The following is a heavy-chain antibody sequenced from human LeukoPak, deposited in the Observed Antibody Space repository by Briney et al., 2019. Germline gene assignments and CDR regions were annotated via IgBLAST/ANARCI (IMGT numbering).Heavy chain of an antibody. CDR2: ISSSSSYI. V-gene: IGHV3-21*01. CDR3: ARDSGGIVVVPAAIPAEDYYYMDV. J-gene: IGHJ6*03. CDR1: GFTFSSYS. D-gene: IGHD2-2*02. Sequence: PGGSLRLSCAASGFTFSSYSMDWVRQAPGKGLEWVSSISSSSSYIYYADSVKGRFTISRDNAKNSLYLQMNSLRAEDTAVYYCARDSGGIVVVPAAIPAEDYYYMDVWGKGTTVTVSS.